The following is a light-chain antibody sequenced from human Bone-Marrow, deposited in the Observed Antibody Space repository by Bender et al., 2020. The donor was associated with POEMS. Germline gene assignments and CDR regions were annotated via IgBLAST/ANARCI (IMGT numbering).Light chain of an antibody. CDR1: SSDLGSYNL. V-gene: IGLV2-23*01. J-gene: IGLJ2*01. CDR3: CSFVIGATLL. CDR2: AAS. Sequence: QSALTQPASVSGSPGQSITIPCAGTSSDLGSYNLVSWYQHRPGTAPELMIYAASERPSDVSPRFSGSKSGNTASLTISGLQTEDEADYYCCSFVIGATLLFGGGTKLTVL.